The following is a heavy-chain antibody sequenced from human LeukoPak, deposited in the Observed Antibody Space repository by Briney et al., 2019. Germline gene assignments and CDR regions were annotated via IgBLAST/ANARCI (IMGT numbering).Heavy chain of an antibody. J-gene: IGHJ6*03. CDR2: ISSSSSYI. CDR3: AKGPSIAARPFYYYYMDV. CDR1: GFTLSSYS. D-gene: IGHD6-6*01. V-gene: IGHV3-21*01. Sequence: GGSLRLSCAASGFTLSSYSMNWVRQAPGKGLEWVSSISSSSSYIYYADSVKGRFTISRDNAKNSLYLQMNSLRAEDTAVYYCAKGPSIAARPFYYYYMDVWGKGTTVTVSS.